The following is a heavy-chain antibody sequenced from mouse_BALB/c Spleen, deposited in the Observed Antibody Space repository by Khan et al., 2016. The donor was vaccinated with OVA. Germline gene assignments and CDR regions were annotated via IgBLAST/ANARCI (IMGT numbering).Heavy chain of an antibody. J-gene: IGHJ3*01. CDR2: IYPSDSYT. CDR3: SREVGTMAY. D-gene: IGHD1-1*02. Sequence: QVQLQQPGAELVRPGTSVKLSCKASGYTFTNYWINWVRQRPGQGLEWIGNIYPSDSYTNYNPNFQDKATLTVDKSSSTAYLQLSSPTSEDTAVYYCSREVGTMAYWGHGTLVTVSA. CDR1: GYTFTNYW. V-gene: IGHV1-69*02.